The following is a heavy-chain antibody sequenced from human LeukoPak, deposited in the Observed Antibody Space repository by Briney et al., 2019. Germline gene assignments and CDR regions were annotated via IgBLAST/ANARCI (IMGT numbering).Heavy chain of an antibody. CDR2: ISPYNGNT. CDR3: ARCSSSRSSGCDY. Sequence: ASVKVSCKTSGYTFISYGVTWVRQAPGQGLEWMGWISPYNGNTHYAESLQGRVSMTTDTSTRAAYMELTSLRSDDTAMYYCARCSSSRSSGCDYWGQGTLVTVSS. CDR1: GYTFISYG. D-gene: IGHD6-13*01. J-gene: IGHJ4*02. V-gene: IGHV1-18*01.